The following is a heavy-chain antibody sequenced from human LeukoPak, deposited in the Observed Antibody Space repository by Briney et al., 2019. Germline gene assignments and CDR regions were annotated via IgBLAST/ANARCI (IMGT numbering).Heavy chain of an antibody. CDR2: IYNSGST. CDR3: ARSARTIAAAAKRGAFDI. Sequence: SETLSLTCTVSGGSISSYYWSWIRQSPGKGLEWIGYIYNSGSTNYNPSLKSRVTKSVDTSKNQFSLKLSSVTAADTAVYYCARSARTIAAAAKRGAFDIWGQGTMVTVSS. CDR1: GGSISSYY. V-gene: IGHV4-59*01. D-gene: IGHD6-13*01. J-gene: IGHJ3*02.